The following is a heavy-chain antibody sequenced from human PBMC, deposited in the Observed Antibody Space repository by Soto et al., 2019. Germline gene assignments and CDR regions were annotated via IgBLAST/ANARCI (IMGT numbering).Heavy chain of an antibody. Sequence: QVQLQQWGAGLLKPSETLSLTCAVYGGSFSGYYWSWIRQPPGKGLEWIGEINHSGSTNYNPSLKSRVTISVDTSKNQFSLKLSSVTAADTAVYYCAGHQNQKSYGPYYYYGMDVWGQGTTVTVSS. CDR1: GGSFSGYY. J-gene: IGHJ6*02. CDR3: AGHQNQKSYGPYYYYGMDV. CDR2: INHSGST. V-gene: IGHV4-34*01. D-gene: IGHD5-18*01.